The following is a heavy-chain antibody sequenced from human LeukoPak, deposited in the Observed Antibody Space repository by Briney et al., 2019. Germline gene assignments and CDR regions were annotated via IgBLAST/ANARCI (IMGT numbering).Heavy chain of an antibody. D-gene: IGHD3-3*01. CDR3: IGNGYYSLEY. Sequence: SETLSLTCTVSGDSISSSSSYWGWIRQPPGKGLEWIGSIYYSGSTYYNTSLKSRVTISVDTSKNQFSLKLSSVTAADTAVYYCIGNGYYSLEYWGQGTLVTVSS. V-gene: IGHV4-39*07. J-gene: IGHJ4*02. CDR2: IYYSGST. CDR1: GDSISSSSSY.